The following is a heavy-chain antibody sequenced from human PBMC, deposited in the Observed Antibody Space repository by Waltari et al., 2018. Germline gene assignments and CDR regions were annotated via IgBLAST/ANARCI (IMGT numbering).Heavy chain of an antibody. CDR1: GGSIISYY. Sequence: QVQLQESGPGLVKPSETLSLTCPVSGGSIISYYWSWIRQPAGKGLEWIGRIYPGATPYYNPSLQTRIIMSVDTSQNQFSLKLSSVTAADTAVYYCARIYGSGTFIYMDVWGKGTTVTVSS. J-gene: IGHJ6*03. V-gene: IGHV4-4*07. D-gene: IGHD3-10*01. CDR3: ARIYGSGTFIYMDV. CDR2: IYPGATP.